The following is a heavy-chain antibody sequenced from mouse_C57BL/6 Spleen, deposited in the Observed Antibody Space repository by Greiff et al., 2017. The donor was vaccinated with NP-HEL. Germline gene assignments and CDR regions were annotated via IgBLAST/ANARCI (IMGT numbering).Heavy chain of an antibody. J-gene: IGHJ4*01. CDR2: ISSGSSTI. V-gene: IGHV5-17*01. CDR1: GFTFSDYG. Sequence: EVKLVESGGGLVKPGGSLKLSCAASGFTFSDYGMHWVRQAPEKGLEWVAYISSGSSTIYYADTVKGRFTISRDNAKTTLFLQMTSLRTEDTAMYDGARRTLYYDCDGYAMDYWGQGASVTVSS. CDR3: ARRTLYYDCDGYAMDY. D-gene: IGHD2-4*01.